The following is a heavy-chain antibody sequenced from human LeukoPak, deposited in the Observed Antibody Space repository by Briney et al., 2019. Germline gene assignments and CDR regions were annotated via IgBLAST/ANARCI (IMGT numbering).Heavy chain of an antibody. CDR1: GGSFSGHY. CDR3: ARRRDFFDY. J-gene: IGHJ4*02. Sequence: LSLTCAVYGGSFSGHYGSWIRQPPGKGLEWVSYISSSGSTIDYADSVKGRFTISRDNAKNSLYLQMSSLRAEDTAVYYCARRRDFFDYWGQGTLVTVSS. V-gene: IGHV3-11*01. CDR2: ISSSGSTI.